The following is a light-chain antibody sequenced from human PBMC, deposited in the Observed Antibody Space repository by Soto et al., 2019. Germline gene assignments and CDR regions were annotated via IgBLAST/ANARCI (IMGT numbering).Light chain of an antibody. J-gene: IGKJ1*01. CDR3: QQRYSPPWT. V-gene: IGKV1-39*01. CDR1: QTISGW. Sequence: DIQMPQSPSNLSSSVGDGVTITCRASQTISGWLAWYKQRPGKAPKLLISDASTLQSGVPSRLSGSGGGKDFTLTISSLQPEDLATYDGQQRYSPPWTFGRGTKVDIK. CDR2: DAS.